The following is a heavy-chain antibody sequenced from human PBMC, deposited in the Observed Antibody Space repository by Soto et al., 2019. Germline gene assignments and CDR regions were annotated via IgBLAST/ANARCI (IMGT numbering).Heavy chain of an antibody. Sequence: QVQLMQSGAEVKKPGSSVKVSCKASGDTFSSYAINWVRQAPGQGLEWMGGIIPMFGTANYAQKFKGRVTITAGESTSTVYMGLSSLRSEDTAVYYCARVGPAHYYDSSGYYSPLDYWGQGTLVTVSS. J-gene: IGHJ4*02. CDR3: ARVGPAHYYDSSGYYSPLDY. CDR2: IIPMFGTA. V-gene: IGHV1-69*01. D-gene: IGHD3-22*01. CDR1: GDTFSSYA.